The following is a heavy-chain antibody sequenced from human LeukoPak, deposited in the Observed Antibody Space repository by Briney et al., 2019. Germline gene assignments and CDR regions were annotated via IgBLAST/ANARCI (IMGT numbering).Heavy chain of an antibody. J-gene: IGHJ6*02. CDR3: ARVQLERLLHYGVDV. V-gene: IGHV1-69*13. D-gene: IGHD1-1*01. CDR1: GGTSSSYA. Sequence: GASVKVSCKASGGTSSSYAISWVRQAPGQGLEWMGGIIPIFGTANYAQKFQGRVTITADESTSTAYMELSSLRSEDTAVYYCARVQLERLLHYGVDVWGQGTTVTVSS. CDR2: IIPIFGTA.